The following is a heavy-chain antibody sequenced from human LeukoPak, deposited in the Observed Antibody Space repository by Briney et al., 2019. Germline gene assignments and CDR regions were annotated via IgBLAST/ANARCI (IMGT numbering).Heavy chain of an antibody. CDR1: EFTFTSYE. CDR2: ISSSGSTI. CDR3: ARVEYGSGSYYKESAY. V-gene: IGHV3-48*03. J-gene: IGHJ4*02. Sequence: GSLRLSCAASEFTFTSYEMNWVRQAPGKGLEWVSYISSSGSTIYYADSVKGRFTISRDNAKNSLYLQMNSLRAGDTAVYYCARVEYGSGSYYKESAYWGQGTLVTVSS. D-gene: IGHD3-10*01.